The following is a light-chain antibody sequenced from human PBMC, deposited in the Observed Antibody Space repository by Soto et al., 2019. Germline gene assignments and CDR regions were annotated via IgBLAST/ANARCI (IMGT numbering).Light chain of an antibody. CDR3: QQPINWPLT. CDR1: QSVSSF. Sequence: EIVLTQSPATLSLSPGERATLSCRASQSVSSFLAWYQQKPGQAPRLLIYDASKRATGIPTRFSGSGSGTDFTLTISSLEPEDFAVYYCQQPINWPLTFGGGTKVGIK. J-gene: IGKJ4*01. CDR2: DAS. V-gene: IGKV3-11*01.